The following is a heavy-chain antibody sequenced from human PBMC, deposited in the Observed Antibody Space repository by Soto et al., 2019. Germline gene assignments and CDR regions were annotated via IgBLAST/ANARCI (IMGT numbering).Heavy chain of an antibody. J-gene: IGHJ4*02. CDR1: GFTFGGSA. V-gene: IGHV3-73*02. Sequence: EVQLVESGGGLVQPGGSLKLSCAASGFTFGGSAMHWVRQASGKGLEWVGHIRSKTNSYAKAYAESVKGRITISRDDSMNTAYLQMNSLKTEDTAVYFCTRQTDAVQWLVVPTDYNFDYWGQGTLVTVSS. CDR3: TRQTDAVQWLVVPTDYNFDY. D-gene: IGHD6-19*01. CDR2: IRSKTNSYAK.